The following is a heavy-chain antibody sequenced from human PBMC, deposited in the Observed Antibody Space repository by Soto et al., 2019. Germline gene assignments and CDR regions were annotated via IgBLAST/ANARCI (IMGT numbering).Heavy chain of an antibody. CDR1: GYTFTSYA. V-gene: IGHV1-3*05. Sequence: QVQLVQSGAEEKKPGASVKVSCKASGYTFTSYAMHWVRQAPGQRLEWMGWINAGNGNTKYSQKFQGRVTITRDTSASPAYMALSRLRSADTAVYYSARAPNYCTHGVCYVYLDYWGQGTLVTVSS. CDR2: INAGNGNT. J-gene: IGHJ4*02. CDR3: ARAPNYCTHGVCYVYLDY. D-gene: IGHD2-8*01.